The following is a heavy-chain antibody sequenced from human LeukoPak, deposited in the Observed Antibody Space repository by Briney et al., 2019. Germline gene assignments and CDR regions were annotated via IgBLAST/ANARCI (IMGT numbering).Heavy chain of an antibody. CDR2: IYYGGST. D-gene: IGHD3-16*02. J-gene: IGHJ2*01. CDR3: ARDPRYPRLDWYFDL. Sequence: SETLSLTCTVSGGSISSSSYYWGWIRQPPGKGLEWIGSIYYGGSTYYNPSLKSRVTISVDTSKNQFSLKLSSVTAADTAVYYCARDPRYPRLDWYFDLWGRGTLVTVSS. CDR1: GGSISSSSYY. V-gene: IGHV4-39*07.